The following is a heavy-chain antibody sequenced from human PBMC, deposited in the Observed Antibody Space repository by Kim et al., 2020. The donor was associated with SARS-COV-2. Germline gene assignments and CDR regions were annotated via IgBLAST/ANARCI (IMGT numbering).Heavy chain of an antibody. D-gene: IGHD5-18*01. Sequence: SETLSLTCTVSGGSISSGGYYWSWIRQHPGKGLEWIGYIYYSGSTYYNPSLKSRVTISVDTSKNQFSLKLSSVTAADTAVYYCARGRDTARDTAMVTVVWFDPWGQGTLVTVSS. J-gene: IGHJ5*02. V-gene: IGHV4-31*03. CDR2: IYYSGST. CDR3: ARGRDTARDTAMVTVVWFDP. CDR1: GGSISSGGYY.